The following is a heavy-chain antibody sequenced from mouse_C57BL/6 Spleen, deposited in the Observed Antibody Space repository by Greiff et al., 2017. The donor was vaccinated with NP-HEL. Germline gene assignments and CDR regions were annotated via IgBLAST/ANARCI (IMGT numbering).Heavy chain of an antibody. D-gene: IGHD1-1*01. CDR3: ARRGDYGSSGDFDY. CDR2: IYPGDGDT. V-gene: IGHV1-82*01. J-gene: IGHJ2*01. CDR1: GYAFSSSW. Sequence: QVQLQQSGPELVKPGASVKISCKASGYAFSSSWMNWVKQRPGKGLEWIGRIYPGDGDTNYNGKFKGKATLTADKSSSTAYMQLSSLSSEDAAVYVCARRGDYGSSGDFDYWGQGTTLTVSS.